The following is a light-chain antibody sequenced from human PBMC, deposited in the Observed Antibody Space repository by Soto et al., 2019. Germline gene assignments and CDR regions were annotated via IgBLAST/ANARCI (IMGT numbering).Light chain of an antibody. Sequence: QSALTQPASVSGSPRQSITISCTGTSSDVGSYNLVSWYQQHPGKAPKLMIYEGSKRPSGVSNRFSGSKSGNTASLTISGLQAEDEADYYCCSYAGSSTLVFGGGTQLTVL. V-gene: IGLV2-23*01. CDR2: EGS. J-gene: IGLJ2*01. CDR3: CSYAGSSTLV. CDR1: SSDVGSYNL.